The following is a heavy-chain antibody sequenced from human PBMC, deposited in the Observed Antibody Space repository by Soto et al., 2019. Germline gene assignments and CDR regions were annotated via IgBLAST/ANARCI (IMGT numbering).Heavy chain of an antibody. J-gene: IGHJ5*02. CDR2: ISGKDGKI. V-gene: IGHV1-18*04. CDR1: GYRFTSYG. CDR3: VRVTVYNTYFDP. D-gene: IGHD2-8*01. Sequence: ASVKVSCKASGYRFTSYGLTWVRQAPGQGLEWMGWISGKDGKIDYAQKFQDRVTTTTDTSTDTAYMELKNLRSDDTALYYCVRVTVYNTYFDPWGQGTLVTVSS.